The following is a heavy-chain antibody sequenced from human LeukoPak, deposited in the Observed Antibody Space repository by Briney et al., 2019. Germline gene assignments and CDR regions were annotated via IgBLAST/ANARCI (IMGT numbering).Heavy chain of an antibody. Sequence: SVKVSCKASGGTFSSYAISWVRQAPGQGLEWMGGIIPIFGTANYAQKFQGRVTITADESTSTAYMELRSLRSDDTAVYYCARDLNYGQLGPGTFDYWGQGTLVTVSS. V-gene: IGHV1-69*13. D-gene: IGHD5-18*01. CDR1: GGTFSSYA. CDR3: ARDLNYGQLGPGTFDY. CDR2: IIPIFGTA. J-gene: IGHJ4*02.